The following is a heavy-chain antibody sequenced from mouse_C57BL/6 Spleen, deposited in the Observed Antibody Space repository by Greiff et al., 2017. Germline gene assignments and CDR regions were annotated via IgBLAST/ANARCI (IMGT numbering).Heavy chain of an antibody. V-gene: IGHV1-18*01. CDR2: INPNNGGT. CDR3: ARSLTYYRFAY. Sequence: DVKLVESGPELVKPGASVKIPCKASGYTFTDYNMDWVKQSHGKSLEWIGDINPNNGGTIYNQKFKGKATLTVDKSSSTAYMKLRSLTSEDTAVYYCARSLTYYRFAYWGQGTLVTVSA. J-gene: IGHJ3*01. D-gene: IGHD1-1*01. CDR1: GYTFTDYN.